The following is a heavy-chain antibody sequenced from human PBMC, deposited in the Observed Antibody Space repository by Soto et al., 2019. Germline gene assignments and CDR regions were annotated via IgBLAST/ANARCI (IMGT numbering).Heavy chain of an antibody. Sequence: PGGSLRLSCAASGFTFSSYGMHWVRQAPGKGLEWVAVISYDGSNKYYADSVKGRFTISRDNSRNTLYLQMNSLGAEDTAVYYCAKDLEYTDYWGQGTLVTVSS. D-gene: IGHD6-6*01. CDR1: GFTFSSYG. CDR2: ISYDGSNK. J-gene: IGHJ4*02. V-gene: IGHV3-30*18. CDR3: AKDLEYTDY.